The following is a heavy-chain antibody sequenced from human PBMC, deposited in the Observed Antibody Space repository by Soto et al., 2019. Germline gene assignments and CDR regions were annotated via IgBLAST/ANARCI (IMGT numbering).Heavy chain of an antibody. CDR1: GYTFSTYG. V-gene: IGHV1-18*01. CDR2: IGAYNDDT. D-gene: IGHD3-3*01. CDR3: ARDWRGAEGFDP. Sequence: QVQLVQSGAEVKKPGASVKVSCKASGYTFSTYGFSWVRQAPGQGLEWMGWIGAYNDDTNYAQNFQGRVTMTTDTSTTTSYMDLRNLRSDDTAVYFCARDWRGAEGFDPWGQGTLVTVSS. J-gene: IGHJ5*02.